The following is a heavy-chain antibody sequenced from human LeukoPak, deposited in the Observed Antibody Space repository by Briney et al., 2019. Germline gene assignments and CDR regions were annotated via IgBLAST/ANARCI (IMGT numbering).Heavy chain of an antibody. CDR1: GYTFTSYG. V-gene: IGHV1-18*01. Sequence: ASVKVSCKASGYTFTSYGISWVRQAPGQGLEWMGWISAYNGNTNYAQKLQGRVTMTTDTSTSTAYMELRSLRSDDTAVYYCAREHSRLRFLEWLSVARHNNWFDPWGQGTLVTVSS. CDR3: AREHSRLRFLEWLSVARHNNWFDP. D-gene: IGHD3-3*01. J-gene: IGHJ5*02. CDR2: ISAYNGNT.